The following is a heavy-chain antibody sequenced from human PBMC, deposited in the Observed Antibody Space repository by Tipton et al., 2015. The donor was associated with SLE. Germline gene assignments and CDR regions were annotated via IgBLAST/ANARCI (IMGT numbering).Heavy chain of an antibody. J-gene: IGHJ4*02. D-gene: IGHD1-26*01. Sequence: TLSLTCAVYGGSFSGYYWSWIRQPPGKGLEWIGEINHSGSTNYNPSLKSRVTISVDTSKNQFSLKLSSVTAADTAVYYCAREWELLDYFDYWGQGTLVTVSS. V-gene: IGHV4-34*01. CDR1: GGSFSGYY. CDR2: INHSGST. CDR3: AREWELLDYFDY.